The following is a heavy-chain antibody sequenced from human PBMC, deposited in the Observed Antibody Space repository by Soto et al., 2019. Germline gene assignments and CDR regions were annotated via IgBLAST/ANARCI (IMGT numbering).Heavy chain of an antibody. J-gene: IGHJ4*02. CDR2: ISGSGGST. CDR1: GFTFSSYA. V-gene: IGHV3-23*01. CDR3: AKGYSGWYWGAFDY. D-gene: IGHD6-19*01. Sequence: EVQLLESGGGLVQPGGSLSLSCAASGFTFSSYAMNWVRQAPGKGLEWVSSISGSGGSTFYADSVKGRFTISRDNSKNTLYLQMNSLRAEDTAVCYCAKGYSGWYWGAFDYWGQGTLVTVSS.